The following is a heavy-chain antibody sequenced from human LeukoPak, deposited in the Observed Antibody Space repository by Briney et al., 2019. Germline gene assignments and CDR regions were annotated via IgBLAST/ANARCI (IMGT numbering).Heavy chain of an antibody. Sequence: TSETLSLTCTVSGGSMTGHYWSWLRQPPGKGLEWIGHIFYTGITNYGPSLKGRVTFLVDTSKNQFSLRVNSVTAADTAVYYCARLTRLVPVGTTYYHSLDVWGQGSTVTVSS. CDR3: ARLTRLVPVGTTYYHSLDV. D-gene: IGHD2-2*01. CDR1: GGSMTGHY. CDR2: IFYTGIT. J-gene: IGHJ6*02. V-gene: IGHV4-59*08.